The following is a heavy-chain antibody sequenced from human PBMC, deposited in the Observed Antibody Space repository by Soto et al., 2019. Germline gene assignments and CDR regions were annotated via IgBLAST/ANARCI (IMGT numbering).Heavy chain of an antibody. Sequence: ASLKVSCKASGYTFTNHAIHWVRQAPGQRLEWMGWINTGNGNTKYSQKLQGRVTITRDTSTSTAYVDLSSLRSEDTAVYYCARRKVRTFDYWGQGTLVTVSS. J-gene: IGHJ4*02. CDR2: INTGNGNT. CDR3: ARRKVRTFDY. V-gene: IGHV1-3*04. CDR1: GYTFTNHA.